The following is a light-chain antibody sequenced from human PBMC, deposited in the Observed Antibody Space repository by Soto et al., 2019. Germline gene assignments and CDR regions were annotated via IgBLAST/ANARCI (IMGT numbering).Light chain of an antibody. CDR2: GAS. CDR3: QHYNSYSEA. Sequence: EIVMTQSPATLSVSPGERLTLSGRASQNILSNLAWYQQKPGQAPRLLIYGASTRATGIPARFSGSGSGTEFTLTISSLQSEDFATYYCQHYNSYSEAFGQGTKVDIK. CDR1: QNILSN. V-gene: IGKV3-15*01. J-gene: IGKJ1*01.